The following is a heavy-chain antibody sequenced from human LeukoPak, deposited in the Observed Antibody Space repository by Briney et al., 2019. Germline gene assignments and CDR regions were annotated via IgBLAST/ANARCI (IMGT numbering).Heavy chain of an antibody. J-gene: IGHJ4*02. V-gene: IGHV3-7*05. Sequence: GGSLRLSCAVSGFTFSSSWMSWVRQAPGKGLEWVANIKPDGSEKNLVDSVKGRFTISRDNSKDTVYLQMNSLRAEDTAVYYCARETKPVMAAGTGDFWGQGTLVTVSS. CDR2: IKPDGSEK. CDR1: GFTFSSSW. D-gene: IGHD3-10*01. CDR3: ARETKPVMAAGTGDF.